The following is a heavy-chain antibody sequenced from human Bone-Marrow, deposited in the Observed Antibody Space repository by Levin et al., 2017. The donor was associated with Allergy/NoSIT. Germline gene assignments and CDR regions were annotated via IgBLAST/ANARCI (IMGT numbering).Heavy chain of an antibody. J-gene: IGHJ6*03. CDR3: ASAGGDFYYYMDV. CDR2: INTDGSDT. V-gene: IGHV3-74*01. CDR1: GFTFDTLW. D-gene: IGHD3-16*01. Sequence: GESLKISCAASGFTFDTLWFHWVRQVPGKGLAWVSRINTDGSDTEYADSVKGRFTASRDQTKKTLYLEMSSLRVEDTGVYYCASAGGDFYYYMDVWGKGTTVIVSS.